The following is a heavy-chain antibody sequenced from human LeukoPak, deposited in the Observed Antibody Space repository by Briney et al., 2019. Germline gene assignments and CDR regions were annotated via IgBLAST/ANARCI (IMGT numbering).Heavy chain of an antibody. V-gene: IGHV1-69*01. J-gene: IGHJ4*02. Sequence: GSSVKVSCKASGGTFSSYAISWVRQAPGQGLEWMGGIIPIFGTANYAQKFQGRVTITADESTSTAYMELSSLRSEDTAVYYCASSMRAYYDFWSGFSTLDYWGQGTLVTVSS. D-gene: IGHD3-3*01. CDR3: ASSMRAYYDFWSGFSTLDY. CDR2: IIPIFGTA. CDR1: GGTFSSYA.